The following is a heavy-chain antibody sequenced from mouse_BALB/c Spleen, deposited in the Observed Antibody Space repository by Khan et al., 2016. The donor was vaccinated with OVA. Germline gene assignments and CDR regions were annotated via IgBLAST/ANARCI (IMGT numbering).Heavy chain of an antibody. D-gene: IGHD2-14*01. Sequence: QMQLQQSGPGLVAPSQSLSITCTVSGFSLSRYNIHWVRQPPGKGLEWLGMIWGGGGTDYNSTLKSRLSIRKDNSTSQVFLKMNSRQTDDSAMYYCARAYYRYDGYYAMDYWGQGTSVTVSS. J-gene: IGHJ4*01. V-gene: IGHV2-6-4*01. CDR3: ARAYYRYDGYYAMDY. CDR2: IWGGGGT. CDR1: GFSLSRYN.